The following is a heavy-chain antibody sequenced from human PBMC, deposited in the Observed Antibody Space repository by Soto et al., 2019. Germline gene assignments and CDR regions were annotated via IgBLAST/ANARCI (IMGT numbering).Heavy chain of an antibody. CDR3: AREGIAAAGGWYPAVWFDP. CDR1: GDSVSSNSAA. J-gene: IGHJ5*02. CDR2: TYYRSKWYN. D-gene: IGHD6-13*01. Sequence: QSQTLSLTCAISGDSVSSNSAAWNWIRQSPSRGLEWLGRTYYRSKWYNDYAVSVKSRITINPDTSKNQFSLQLNSVTPEDTAVYYCAREGIAAAGGWYPAVWFDPWGQGTLVTVSS. V-gene: IGHV6-1*01.